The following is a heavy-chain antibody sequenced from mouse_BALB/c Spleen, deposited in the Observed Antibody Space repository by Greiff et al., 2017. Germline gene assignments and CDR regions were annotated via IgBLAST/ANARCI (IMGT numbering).Heavy chain of an antibody. CDR1: GFSLTSYG. D-gene: IGHD2-4*01. Sequence: QVQLKESGPGLVAPSQSLSITCTVSGFSLTSYGVHWVRQPPGKGLEWLGVIWAGGSTNYNSALMSRLSISKDNSKSQVFLKMNSLQTDDTAMYYCARGSSTMIAAWFAYWGQGTLVTVSA. V-gene: IGHV2-9*02. CDR2: IWAGGST. J-gene: IGHJ3*01. CDR3: ARGSSTMIAAWFAY.